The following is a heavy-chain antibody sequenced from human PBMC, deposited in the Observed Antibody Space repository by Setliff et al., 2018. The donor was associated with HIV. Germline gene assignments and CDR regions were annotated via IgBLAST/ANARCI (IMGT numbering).Heavy chain of an antibody. CDR3: AKDAYLGNSGYFTY. Sequence: PGGSLRLSCAASGFTFSSYAMNWVRQAPGKGLEWVSTISGSGGSTYYADSVKGRFTISRDNSKNTLYLQMNSLRAEDTAVYYCAKDAYLGNSGYFTYWGQGTLVTVSS. J-gene: IGHJ4*02. CDR2: ISGSGGST. V-gene: IGHV3-23*01. CDR1: GFTFSSYA. D-gene: IGHD3-22*01.